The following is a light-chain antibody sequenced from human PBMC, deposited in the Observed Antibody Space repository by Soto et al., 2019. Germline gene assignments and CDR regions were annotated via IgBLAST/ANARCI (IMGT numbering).Light chain of an antibody. Sequence: QAVVTQPASVSGSPGQSITISCTGTSSDVGSYKFVSWYQQHPGKAPKLMIYEGSKRPSGVSNRFSGSKSGNTASLTISGLQAEDEADYYCCSYAGSSTWVFGTGTKVTVL. CDR2: EGS. J-gene: IGLJ1*01. CDR1: SSDVGSYKF. CDR3: CSYAGSSTWV. V-gene: IGLV2-23*01.